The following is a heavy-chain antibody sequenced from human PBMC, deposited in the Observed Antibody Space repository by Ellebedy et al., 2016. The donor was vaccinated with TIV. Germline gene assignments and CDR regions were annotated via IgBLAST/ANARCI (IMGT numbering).Heavy chain of an antibody. CDR1: GFTFSSYW. J-gene: IGHJ4*02. D-gene: IGHD3-22*01. CDR3: ARVYDSIDY. Sequence: GESLKISCAASGFTFSSYWMSWVRQAPGKGLEWVANIEQDGSEKYYVDSVKGRFTISRDNAKNSLYLQMNSLRAEDTAVYYCARVYDSIDYWGQGTLVTVSS. CDR2: IEQDGSEK. V-gene: IGHV3-7*01.